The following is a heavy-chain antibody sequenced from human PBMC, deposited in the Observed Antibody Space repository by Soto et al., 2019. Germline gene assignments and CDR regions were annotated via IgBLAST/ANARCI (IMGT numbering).Heavy chain of an antibody. CDR1: GFTFSSFA. J-gene: IGHJ4*02. CDR3: ARDENLVQGVPFDS. D-gene: IGHD3-10*01. CDR2: ITGRDTF. Sequence: SGGSLRLSCAASGFTFSSFAMHWVRQAPGRGLEWVSCITGRDTFYADSAKGRFTISRDNAKNTLYLQMSSLRAEDTAVYYCARDENLVQGVPFDSWGPGTLVTVSS. V-gene: IGHV3-21*01.